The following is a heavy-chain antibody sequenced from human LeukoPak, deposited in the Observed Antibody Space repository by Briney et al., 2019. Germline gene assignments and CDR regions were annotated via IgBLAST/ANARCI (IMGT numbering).Heavy chain of an antibody. CDR1: GGSISSGGYY. Sequence: SQTLSLTCTVSGGSISSGGYYWSWIRQHPGKGLEWIGYIYYSGSTNYNPSLKSRVTISVDTSKNQFSLKLSSVTAADTAVYYRARGSHYDFWSGYYVNYYYYYGMDVWAQGTTVTVSS. CDR2: IYYSGST. CDR3: ARGSHYDFWSGYYVNYYYYYGMDV. J-gene: IGHJ6*02. D-gene: IGHD3-3*01. V-gene: IGHV4-31*03.